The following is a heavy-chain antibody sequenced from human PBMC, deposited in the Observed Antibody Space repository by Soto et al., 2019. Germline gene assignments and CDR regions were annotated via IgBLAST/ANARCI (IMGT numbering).Heavy chain of an antibody. CDR2: INHSGST. CDR1: GGSFSGYY. V-gene: IGHV4-34*01. J-gene: IGHJ6*02. CDR3: ASRVRGAPMGV. Sequence: LSLTCAVYGGSFSGYYWTWIRQPPGTGLEWIGEINHSGSTNYNPSLKSRVTISVDKSKNQFSLKLSSVTAADTAVYYCASRVRGAPMGVWGQGNRITVSS. D-gene: IGHD3-10*01.